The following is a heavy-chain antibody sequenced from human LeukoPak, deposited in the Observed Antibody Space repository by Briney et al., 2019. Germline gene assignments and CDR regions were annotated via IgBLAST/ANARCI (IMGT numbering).Heavy chain of an antibody. CDR1: GGSISSSSYY. J-gene: IGHJ4*02. Sequence: PSETLSLTCTVSGGSISSSSYYWGWIRQPPGKGLEWIGSIYYSGSTYYNPSLKSRVTISVDTSKNQFSLKLSSVTAADTAVYYCARLLAVVPAAFFDYWGQGTLVTVSS. V-gene: IGHV4-39*07. D-gene: IGHD2-2*01. CDR2: IYYSGST. CDR3: ARLLAVVPAAFFDY.